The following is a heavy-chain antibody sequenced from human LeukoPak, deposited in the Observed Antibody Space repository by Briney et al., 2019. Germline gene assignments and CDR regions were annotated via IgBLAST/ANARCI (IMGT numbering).Heavy chain of an antibody. CDR1: GGSISSYY. CDR2: IYTSGGT. V-gene: IGHV4-4*07. D-gene: IGHD3-22*01. CDR3: ARDRYDSSGHWFDP. J-gene: IGHJ5*02. Sequence: PSETLSLTCTVSGGSISSYYWSWIRQPAGKGLEWIGRIYTSGGTNYNPSLKSRVTMSVDTSKNQFSLKLSSVTAADTAVYYCARDRYDSSGHWFDPWGQGTLVTVSS.